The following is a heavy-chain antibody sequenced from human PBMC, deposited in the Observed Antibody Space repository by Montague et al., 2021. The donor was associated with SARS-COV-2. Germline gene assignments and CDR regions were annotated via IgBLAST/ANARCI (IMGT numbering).Heavy chain of an antibody. CDR3: ARSGFYDLLTGYSFGSIDP. D-gene: IGHD3-9*01. Sequence: SETLSITCTVSGGSITSYYWSWIRQPPGKGLEWIGHIYYTGSTNYNPSLKSRGTISVDKSKNQFSLRLSSVTAADTAVYYCARSGFYDLLTGYSFGSIDPWGQGTLVTVSS. V-gene: IGHV4-59*01. J-gene: IGHJ5*02. CDR2: IYYTGST. CDR1: GGSITSYY.